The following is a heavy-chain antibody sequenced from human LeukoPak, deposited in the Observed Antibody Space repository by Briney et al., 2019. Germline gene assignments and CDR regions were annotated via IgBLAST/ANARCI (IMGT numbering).Heavy chain of an antibody. CDR2: ISYDGSDK. CDR3: AKDRDVAAADYYFDY. J-gene: IGHJ4*02. D-gene: IGHD6-13*01. CDR1: GFTFSSYG. V-gene: IGHV3-30*18. Sequence: GSLRLSCAASGFTFSSYGMHWVRQAPGKGLDWVAAISYDGSDKYYADSVKGRFTISRDNSKNTLYLQMNSLRPEDTAVYYCAKDRDVAAADYYFDYWGQGTRVTVSS.